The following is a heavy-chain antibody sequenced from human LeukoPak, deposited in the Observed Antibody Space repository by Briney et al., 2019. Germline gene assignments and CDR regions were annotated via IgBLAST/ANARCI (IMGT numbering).Heavy chain of an antibody. CDR3: AKDSSGSSSLHYFDY. D-gene: IGHD6-6*01. Sequence: GGSLRLSCAASGFIFSSYWMHWVRQAPGKGLVWVSRINTDGSSTSYADSVKGRFTISRDNSKNTLYLQMNSLRAEDTAVYYCAKDSSGSSSLHYFDYWGQGTLVTVSS. J-gene: IGHJ4*02. V-gene: IGHV3-74*01. CDR1: GFIFSSYW. CDR2: INTDGSST.